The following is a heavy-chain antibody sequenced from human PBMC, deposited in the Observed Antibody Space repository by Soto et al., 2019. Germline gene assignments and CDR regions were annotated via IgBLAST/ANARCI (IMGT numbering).Heavy chain of an antibody. V-gene: IGHV1-69*02. CDR3: ARSSVAAAGTLGN. J-gene: IGHJ4*02. D-gene: IGHD6-13*01. Sequence: QVQLVQSGAEVKKPGSSVKVSCKASGGTLNSYTNNWVRQAPGHGPEWLGRIIPVLGVANYAQTFQGRVTITADKSTSTVYMDLTSLRSEDTAVYYCARSSVAAAGTLGNWGPGTLVTVSS. CDR1: GGTLNSYT. CDR2: IIPVLGVA.